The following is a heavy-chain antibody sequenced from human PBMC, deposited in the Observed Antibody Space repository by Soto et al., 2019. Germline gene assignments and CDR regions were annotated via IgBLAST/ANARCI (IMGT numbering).Heavy chain of an antibody. D-gene: IGHD2-15*01. Sequence: PSETLSLTCTVSGGSISSGGYYWSWIRQHPGKGLEWIGYIYYSGSTYYNPSLKSRVTISVDTSKNQFSLKLSSVTAADTAVYYCARMEVEYCSGGSCSRDSYGMDVWGQGTTVTVSS. V-gene: IGHV4-31*03. CDR3: ARMEVEYCSGGSCSRDSYGMDV. J-gene: IGHJ6*02. CDR1: GGSISSGGYY. CDR2: IYYSGST.